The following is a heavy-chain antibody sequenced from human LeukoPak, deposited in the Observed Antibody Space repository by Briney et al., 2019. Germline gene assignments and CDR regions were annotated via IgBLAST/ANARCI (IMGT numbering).Heavy chain of an antibody. CDR1: GFTFNTFN. Sequence: GGSLRLSCAASGFTFNTFNMNWFRQAPGKGLEWVSCINSGGDNKYYADSVKGRVTTSRDNAKNSLSLQLNSLRVEDTAIYYCARGHYDVLASSYKWTPDYWGQGTLVTVSS. CDR2: INSGGDNK. J-gene: IGHJ4*02. V-gene: IGHV3-21*01. D-gene: IGHD3-9*01. CDR3: ARGHYDVLASSYKWTPDY.